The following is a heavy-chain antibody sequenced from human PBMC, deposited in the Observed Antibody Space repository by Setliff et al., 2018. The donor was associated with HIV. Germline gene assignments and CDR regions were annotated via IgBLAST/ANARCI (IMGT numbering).Heavy chain of an antibody. J-gene: IGHJ5*02. Sequence: SETLSLTCAVSGASISSSYWWNWVRQPPGKGLEWIGEISHSGTTNYNPSLKSRVSISVDKSKNQFLLKLNSVTAADTAVYYCARGYDFWSGKPPHWFDPWGQGTLVTVSS. V-gene: IGHV4-4*02. D-gene: IGHD3-3*01. CDR1: GASISSSYW. CDR3: ARGYDFWSGKPPHWFDP. CDR2: ISHSGTT.